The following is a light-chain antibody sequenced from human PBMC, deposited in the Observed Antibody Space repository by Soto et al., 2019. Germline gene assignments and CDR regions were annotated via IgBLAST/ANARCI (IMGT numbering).Light chain of an antibody. J-gene: IGKJ5*01. CDR3: QQYNTHST. CDR1: QNIRNL. Sequence: DIQLTQSPSTLSSALGDSVTITWRASQNIRNLLAWYQQKPGKAPKPLSYDASTLKTGVPSRFSGSGSGSEFNFTITGLQPDDFATYFCQQYNTHSTFGQGTRLEIK. CDR2: DAS. V-gene: IGKV1-5*01.